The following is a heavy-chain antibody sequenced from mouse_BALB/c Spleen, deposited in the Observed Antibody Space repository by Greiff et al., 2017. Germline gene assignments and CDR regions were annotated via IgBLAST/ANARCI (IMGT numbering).Heavy chain of an antibody. CDR2: INPSSGYT. CDR1: GYTFTSYT. D-gene: IGHD1-1*01. CDR3: ARRTTVVADWYFDV. V-gene: IGHV1-4*01. Sequence: QVQLKESGAELARPGASVKMSCKASGYTFTSYTMHWVKQRPGQGLEWIGYINPSSGYTNYNQKFKDKATLTADKSSSTAYMQLSSLTSEDSAVYYCARRTTVVADWYFDVWGAGTTVTVSS. J-gene: IGHJ1*01.